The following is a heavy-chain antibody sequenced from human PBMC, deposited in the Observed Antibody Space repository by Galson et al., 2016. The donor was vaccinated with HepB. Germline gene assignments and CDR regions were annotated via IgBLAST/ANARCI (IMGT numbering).Heavy chain of an antibody. V-gene: IGHV3-30*18. J-gene: IGHJ6*02. CDR1: GFTFKKYG. Sequence: SLRLSCAASGFTFKKYGMHWVHQAPGKGLEWVAVISYDGGNKYYADSVKGRFTISRDNSEKTVYLQMNSLRGEDTAVYYCAKDFWDLRGGHYSYGMDFLGQGATLTVSS. D-gene: IGHD3-3*01. CDR2: ISYDGGNK. CDR3: AKDFWDLRGGHYSYGMDF.